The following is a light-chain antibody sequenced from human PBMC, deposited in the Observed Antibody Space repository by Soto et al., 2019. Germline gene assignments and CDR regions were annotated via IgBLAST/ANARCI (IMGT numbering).Light chain of an antibody. V-gene: IGKV1-5*03. CDR1: QTISSW. Sequence: DIPMTQSPSTLSGPVGDRVTITCRASQTISSWLAWYQQKPGKAPKLLIYKASTLKSGVPSRFSGSGSGTEFTLTISSLQPDDFATYYCQQYNSYSEAFGQGTKVELK. CDR2: KAS. J-gene: IGKJ1*01. CDR3: QQYNSYSEA.